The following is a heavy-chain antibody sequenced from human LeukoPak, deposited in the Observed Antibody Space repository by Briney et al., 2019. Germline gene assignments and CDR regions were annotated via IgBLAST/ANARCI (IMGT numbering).Heavy chain of an antibody. J-gene: IGHJ4*02. Sequence: GGSLRLSCAASGFTFSSSWMTRVRQVPGKGLEWVASIREDGSQKSSVDSVKGRFTISRDNAKTSLYLQMDSLRAEDTAVYWCARGPTNGQAFDYWGQGTLVSVSS. V-gene: IGHV3-7*01. CDR1: GFTFSSSW. D-gene: IGHD2-8*01. CDR3: ARGPTNGQAFDY. CDR2: IREDGSQK.